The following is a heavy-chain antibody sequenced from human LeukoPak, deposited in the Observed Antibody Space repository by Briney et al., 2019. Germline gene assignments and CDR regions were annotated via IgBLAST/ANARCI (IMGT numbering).Heavy chain of an antibody. V-gene: IGHV3-48*01. D-gene: IGHD3-3*01. Sequence: GGSLRLSCAASGFTFSSYSMNWVRQAPGKGLEWVSYISSSSSTIYYADSVKGRFTISRDNAKNSLYLQMNSLRAEDTAVYYCAREGYYDFWSGYYPSSLYYFDYWGQGTLVTVSS. J-gene: IGHJ4*02. CDR3: AREGYYDFWSGYYPSSLYYFDY. CDR2: ISSSSSTI. CDR1: GFTFSSYS.